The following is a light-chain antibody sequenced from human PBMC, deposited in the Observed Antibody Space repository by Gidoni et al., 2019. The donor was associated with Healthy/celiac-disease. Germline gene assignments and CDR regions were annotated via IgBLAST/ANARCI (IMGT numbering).Light chain of an antibody. Sequence: IQLTQSPSFLSASVGDRVTITCRASQGISSYLAWYQQKPGKHPKLLIYAASTLQSGVPSRFSGSGSGTEFTLTISSLQPEDFATYYCQQLNSYPFMYTFGQGTKLEIK. CDR1: QGISSY. CDR2: AAS. V-gene: IGKV1-9*01. J-gene: IGKJ2*01. CDR3: QQLNSYPFMYT.